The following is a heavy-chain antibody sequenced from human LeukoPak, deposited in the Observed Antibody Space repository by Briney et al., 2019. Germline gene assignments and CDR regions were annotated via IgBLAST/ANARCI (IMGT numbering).Heavy chain of an antibody. Sequence: PSETLSLTCTVSGGSISSYYWSWIRQPPGKGLEWIGYIYYSGSTNYNPSLKSRVTISVDTSKNQFSLKLSSVTAADTAVYYCARGNSGSYYYYYMDVWGKGTTVTVSS. CDR1: GGSISSYY. V-gene: IGHV4-59*01. CDR2: IYYSGST. J-gene: IGHJ6*03. D-gene: IGHD1-26*01. CDR3: ARGNSGSYYYYYMDV.